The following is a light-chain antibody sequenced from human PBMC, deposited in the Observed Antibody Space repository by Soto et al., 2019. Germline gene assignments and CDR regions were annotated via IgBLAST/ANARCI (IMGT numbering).Light chain of an antibody. J-gene: IGKJ1*01. V-gene: IGKV1-39*01. CDR3: QQYNSYWT. CDR1: QSISSY. CDR2: AAS. Sequence: DIQMTQSPSSLSASVGDRVTITCRASQSISSYLNWYQQKPGKAPKLLIYAASSLQSGVPSRLSGSGSGTEFTLTISSMKPDDFATYYCQQYNSYWTFGQGTKVDIK.